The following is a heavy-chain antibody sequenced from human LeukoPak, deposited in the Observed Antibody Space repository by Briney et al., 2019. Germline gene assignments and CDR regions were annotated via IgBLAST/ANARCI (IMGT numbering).Heavy chain of an antibody. D-gene: IGHD5-12*01. CDR2: VNSDGTGT. Sequence: QPGGSLRLSCAASGFTFSSYWMHWVRQAPGKGLVWVSRVNSDGTGTTYADSVEGRFTISRDNAKSTVYLQMHSLRAEDTAIYYCIRTLIVATSPYMDVWGKGTTVTVSS. CDR3: IRTLIVATSPYMDV. J-gene: IGHJ6*03. CDR1: GFTFSSYW. V-gene: IGHV3-74*01.